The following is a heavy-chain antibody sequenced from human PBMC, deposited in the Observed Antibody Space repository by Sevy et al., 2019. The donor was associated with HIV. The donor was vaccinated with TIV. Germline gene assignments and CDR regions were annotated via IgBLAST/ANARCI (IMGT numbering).Heavy chain of an antibody. Sequence: SETLSLTCTVSGVSISGGAYYWGWIRQPPGKGLEWIGSISYTGSTYYNPSLKSRVTISVDTSKNQFSLMLTSVTAADTAVYYCARRGDNNWFDPWGQGTLVNVSS. D-gene: IGHD2-15*01. CDR2: ISYTGST. CDR3: ARRGDNNWFDP. V-gene: IGHV4-39*01. J-gene: IGHJ5*02. CDR1: GVSISGGAYY.